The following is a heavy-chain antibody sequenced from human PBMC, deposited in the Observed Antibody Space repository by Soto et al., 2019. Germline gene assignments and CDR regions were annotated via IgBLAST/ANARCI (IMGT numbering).Heavy chain of an antibody. V-gene: IGHV1-18*01. CDR1: GYTFTSYG. D-gene: IGHD6-13*01. Sequence: GASVTVSCTASGYTFTSYGISWVRQAPGQGLEWMGWISAYNGNTNYAQKLQGRVTMTTDTSTSTAYMELRSLRSDDTAVYYCASASRQIAAAGDALDIWGQGTMVTLSS. CDR3: ASASRQIAAAGDALDI. CDR2: ISAYNGNT. J-gene: IGHJ3*02.